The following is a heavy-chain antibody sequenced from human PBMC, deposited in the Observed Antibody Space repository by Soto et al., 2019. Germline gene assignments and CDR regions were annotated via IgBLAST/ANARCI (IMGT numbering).Heavy chain of an antibody. V-gene: IGHV3-30*18. D-gene: IGHD3-3*01. J-gene: IGHJ6*03. CDR3: AKDLYDFWSGYTTDVGYMDV. Sequence: GGSLRLSCAASGFTFSSYGMHWVRQAPGKGLEWVAVISYDGSNKYYAESVKGRLTISRDNSKKRLYLKMNSLRAEDTAVYYCAKDLYDFWSGYTTDVGYMDVWGKGTTVTVSS. CDR2: ISYDGSNK. CDR1: GFTFSSYG.